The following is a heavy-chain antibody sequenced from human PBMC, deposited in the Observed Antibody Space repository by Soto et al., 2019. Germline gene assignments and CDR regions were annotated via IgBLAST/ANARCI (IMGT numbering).Heavy chain of an antibody. Sequence: QVQLVESGGGVVQPGRSLRLSCAASGFTFSNYDMHWVRQAPGKGLDWVAVISDDGSIEYYSESVKGRFTMSRDNSENTVYLQMISLRTEDTAVYFCGRDWVWYGAHPIDNWGQGTLVTGSS. CDR1: GFTFSNYD. J-gene: IGHJ4*02. V-gene: IGHV3-30*03. D-gene: IGHD3-10*01. CDR3: GRDWVWYGAHPIDN. CDR2: ISDDGSIE.